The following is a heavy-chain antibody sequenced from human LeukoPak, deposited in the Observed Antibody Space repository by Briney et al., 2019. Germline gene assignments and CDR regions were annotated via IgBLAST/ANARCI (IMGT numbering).Heavy chain of an antibody. D-gene: IGHD2-15*01. CDR3: ARVLASRNYYYYYYMDV. CDR1: GGTFSSYA. V-gene: IGHV1-69*05. Sequence: SVTVSCKASGGTFSSYAISWVRQAPGQGLEWMGGIIPIFGTANYAQKFQGRVTITTDESTSTAYMELSSLRSEDTAVYYCARVLASRNYYYYYYMDVWGKGTTVTVSS. CDR2: IIPIFGTA. J-gene: IGHJ6*03.